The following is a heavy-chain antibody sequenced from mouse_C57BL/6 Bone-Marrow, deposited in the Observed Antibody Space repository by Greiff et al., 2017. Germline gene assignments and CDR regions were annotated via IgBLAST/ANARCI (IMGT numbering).Heavy chain of an antibody. Sequence: EVQLQQSGPELVKPGASVKISCKASGYTFTDYYMNWVKQSHGKSLEWIGDINPNNGGTSYNQKFKGKATLTVDKSSSTAYMELRSLTSEDSAVYYCARVGPTVVAPHAMDYWGQGTSVTVSS. CDR2: INPNNGGT. CDR1: GYTFTDYY. J-gene: IGHJ4*01. V-gene: IGHV1-26*01. CDR3: ARVGPTVVAPHAMDY. D-gene: IGHD1-1*01.